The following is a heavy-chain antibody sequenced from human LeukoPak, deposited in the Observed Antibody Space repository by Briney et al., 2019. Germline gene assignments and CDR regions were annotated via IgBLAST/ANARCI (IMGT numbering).Heavy chain of an antibody. CDR3: ARGGDRRGFDY. Sequence: GGSLRLSCAASGFTFSNYWMHWVRQAPGKGLVWVSRINTDGGSTTYADSVKGRFTISRDNAKNTLYLQMNSLRAEDTAVYYCARGGDRRGFDYWGQGTLVTVSS. CDR1: GFTFSNYW. J-gene: IGHJ4*02. CDR2: INTDGGST. D-gene: IGHD1-14*01. V-gene: IGHV3-74*01.